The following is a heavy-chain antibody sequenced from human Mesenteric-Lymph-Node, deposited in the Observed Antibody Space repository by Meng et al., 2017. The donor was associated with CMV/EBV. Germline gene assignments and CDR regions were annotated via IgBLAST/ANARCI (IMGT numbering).Heavy chain of an antibody. CDR1: GGSVSSGSYF. V-gene: IGHV4-61*01. CDR2: IYYIGST. J-gene: IGHJ4*02. CDR3: AREWVGASPYFDY. D-gene: IGHD1-26*01. Sequence: SGGSVSSGSYFWSWIRQPPGKGLEWIGNIYYIGSTKYNSSLKSRVSISVDTAKNQFSLKLRSVTAADTAVYYCAREWVGASPYFDYWGQGTLVTVSS.